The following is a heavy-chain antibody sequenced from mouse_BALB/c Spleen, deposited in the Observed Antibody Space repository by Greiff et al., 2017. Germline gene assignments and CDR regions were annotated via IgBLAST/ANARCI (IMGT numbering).Heavy chain of an antibody. J-gene: IGHJ4*01. Sequence: EVQRVESGGGLVKPGGSLKLSCAASGFTFSSYAMSWVRQTPEKRLEWVASISSGGSTYYPDSVKGRFTISRDNARNILYLQMSSLRSEDTAMYYCARGWGNYPYYAMDYWGQGTSVTVSS. D-gene: IGHD2-1*01. V-gene: IGHV5-6-5*01. CDR3: ARGWGNYPYYAMDY. CDR1: GFTFSSYA. CDR2: ISSGGST.